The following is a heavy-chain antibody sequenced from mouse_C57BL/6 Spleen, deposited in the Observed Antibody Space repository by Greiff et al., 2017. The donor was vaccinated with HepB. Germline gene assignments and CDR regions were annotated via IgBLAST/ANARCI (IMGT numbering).Heavy chain of an antibody. V-gene: IGHV7-3*01. Sequence: EVKLMESGGGLVQPGGSLSLSCAASGFTFTDYYMSWVRQPPGKALEWLGFIRNKANGYTTEYSAPVKGRFTISRDNSQSILYLQMNALRAEDSATYYCARYRTDFDYWGQGTTLTVSS. CDR2: IRNKANGYTT. CDR3: ARYRTDFDY. CDR1: GFTFTDYY. D-gene: IGHD3-3*01. J-gene: IGHJ2*01.